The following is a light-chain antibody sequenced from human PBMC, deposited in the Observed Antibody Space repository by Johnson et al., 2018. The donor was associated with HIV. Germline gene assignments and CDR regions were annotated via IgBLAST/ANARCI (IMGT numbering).Light chain of an antibody. CDR1: SSNIGNNY. V-gene: IGLV1-51*01. J-gene: IGLJ1*01. CDR2: DNN. Sequence: QSVLTQPPSVSAAPGQKVTISCSGSSSNIGNNYVSWYQQLPGTAPKLLIYDNNKRPSGIPDRFSGSKSGTSATLGITGLQTGDEADYYCGTWDSRLSALYVFGTGSKVTV. CDR3: GTWDSRLSALYV.